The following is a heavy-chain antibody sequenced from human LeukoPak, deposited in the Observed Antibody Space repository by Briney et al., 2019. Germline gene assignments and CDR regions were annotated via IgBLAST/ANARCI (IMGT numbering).Heavy chain of an antibody. CDR3: ARVSTRGMTTVPQGGDY. J-gene: IGHJ4*02. D-gene: IGHD4-17*01. V-gene: IGHV3-48*01. CDR1: GFTFRSYS. Sequence: SGGSLRLSCAASGFTFRSYSMNWVRQAPGKGLEWVSYISSSSSTIYYADSVKGRFTISRDNAKNSLYLQMNSLRAEDTDVYYCARVSTRGMTTVPQGGDYWGQGTLGTVSS. CDR2: ISSSSSTI.